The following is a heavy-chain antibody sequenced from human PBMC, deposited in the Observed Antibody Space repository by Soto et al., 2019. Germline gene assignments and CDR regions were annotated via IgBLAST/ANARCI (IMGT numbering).Heavy chain of an antibody. CDR2: ISTYNGNT. V-gene: IGHV1-18*01. CDR1: GYIFTSHG. D-gene: IGHD6-19*01. CDR3: ARDNGQWLASD. Sequence: QVQLMQSGAEVKKPGASVKVSCKASGYIFTSHGISWVRQAPGQGLEWMGRISTYNGNTKYAQKLQGRVTMTTDTSASIAYMELRSLRSDDTAVYYCARDNGQWLASDWGQGTLVTVSS. J-gene: IGHJ1*01.